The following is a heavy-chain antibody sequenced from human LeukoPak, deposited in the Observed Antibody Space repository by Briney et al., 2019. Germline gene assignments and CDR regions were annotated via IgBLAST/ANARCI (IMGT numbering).Heavy chain of an antibody. D-gene: IGHD3-3*01. Sequence: PGGSLRLSCAASGFTFYYAWMSWVRQAPGKGLEWVGRIKSKSAGGTTDFAAPVKGRFTISRDDSKNTLYLQMNSLRAEDTAVYYCAREAPYTYYDFWSGYYTGPLYFDYWGQGTLVTVSS. CDR1: GFTFYYAW. V-gene: IGHV3-15*05. CDR2: IKSKSAGGTT. J-gene: IGHJ4*02. CDR3: AREAPYTYYDFWSGYYTGPLYFDY.